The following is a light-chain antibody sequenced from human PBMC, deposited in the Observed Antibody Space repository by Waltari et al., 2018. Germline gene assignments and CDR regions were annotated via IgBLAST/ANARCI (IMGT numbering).Light chain of an antibody. CDR1: QSFSNY. J-gene: IGKJ2*01. CDR3: QQSYSSPYT. Sequence: DIQMTQSPSSLSASVGDRVTSTCRASQSFSNYLNWYQQKPGKAPKLLIYSASSLQSGVPSRFSGSGSGTHFTLTISSLQPEDFATYYCQQSYSSPYTFGQGTKLEIK. V-gene: IGKV1-39*01. CDR2: SAS.